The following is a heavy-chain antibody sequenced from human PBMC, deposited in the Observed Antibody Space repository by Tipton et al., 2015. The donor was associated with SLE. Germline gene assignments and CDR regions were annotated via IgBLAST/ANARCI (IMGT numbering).Heavy chain of an antibody. CDR3: ARGDLTNWINNPFDS. CDR1: GGSFSGYY. Sequence: AGLVKPSETLSLTCAVYGGSFSGYYWNWIRQPPGKGLEWIGEISHSGSTYYNPSLKSRVTISVDTSKNQFSLKLSSVTAADTAVYYCARGDLTNWINNPFDSWGQGTLVTVSS. D-gene: IGHD1/OR15-1a*01. V-gene: IGHV4-34*01. CDR2: ISHSGST. J-gene: IGHJ4*02.